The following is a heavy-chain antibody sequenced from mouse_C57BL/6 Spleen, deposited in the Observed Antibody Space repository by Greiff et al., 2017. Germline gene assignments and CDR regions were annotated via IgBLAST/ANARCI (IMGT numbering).Heavy chain of an antibody. CDR1: GFTFSDYG. Sequence: EVKLEESGGGLVQPGGSLKLSCAASGFTFSDYGMAWVRQAPRKGPEWVAFISNLAYSIYYADTVTGRFTIARENAKNTLYLAMSSLRSEDTASYYCARQDGSSSFDYWGQGTTLTVSS. D-gene: IGHD1-1*01. CDR3: ARQDGSSSFDY. J-gene: IGHJ2*01. V-gene: IGHV5-15*04. CDR2: ISNLAYSI.